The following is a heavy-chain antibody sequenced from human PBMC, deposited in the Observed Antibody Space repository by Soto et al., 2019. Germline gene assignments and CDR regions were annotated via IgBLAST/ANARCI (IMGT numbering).Heavy chain of an antibody. J-gene: IGHJ6*02. D-gene: IGHD3-3*01. CDR1: GFTFSSYA. CDR2: ISYDGSNK. CDR3: AREYDFWSGYYYYYYGMDV. V-gene: IGHV3-30-3*01. Sequence: QPGGSLRLSCAASGFTFSSYAMHWVRQAPGKGLEWVAVISYDGSNKYYADSVKGRFTISRDNSKNTLYLQMNSLRAEDTAVYYCAREYDFWSGYYYYYYGMDVWGQGTTVTVSS.